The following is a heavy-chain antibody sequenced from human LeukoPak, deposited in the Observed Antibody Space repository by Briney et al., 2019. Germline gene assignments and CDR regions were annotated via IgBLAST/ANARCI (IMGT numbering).Heavy chain of an antibody. CDR2: IYTSGST. J-gene: IGHJ4*02. D-gene: IGHD2-2*01. CDR1: GGSISSYY. Sequence: SETLSLTCTVSGGSISSYYWSWIRQPAGKGQEWIGRIYTSGSTNYNPSLKSRVTMSVDTSKNQFSLKLSSVTAADTAVYYCALQLGYCSSTSCPSSDYWGQGTLVTVSS. CDR3: ALQLGYCSSTSCPSSDY. V-gene: IGHV4-4*07.